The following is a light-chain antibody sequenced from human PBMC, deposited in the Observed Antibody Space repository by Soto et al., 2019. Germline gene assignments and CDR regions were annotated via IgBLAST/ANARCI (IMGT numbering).Light chain of an antibody. CDR1: SSNIGAGYD. Sequence: QSVLTQPPSVSGAPGQRVTISCTGSSSNIGAGYDVHWYQQLPGTAPKLLIYGNSNRPSGVPDRFSGSKSGTSASLAITGLQAEDEADYYCQSYDCSLSVVVFGGGTKVTDL. J-gene: IGLJ2*01. V-gene: IGLV1-40*01. CDR2: GNS. CDR3: QSYDCSLSVVV.